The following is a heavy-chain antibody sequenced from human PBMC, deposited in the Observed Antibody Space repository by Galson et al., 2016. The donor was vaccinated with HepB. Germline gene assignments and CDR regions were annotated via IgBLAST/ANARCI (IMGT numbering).Heavy chain of an antibody. CDR2: ISGSGTST. CDR3: AREGAQMAVAGTAFDY. Sequence: SLRLSCAASGFTFSTYAMTWVRQPPGKGLEWLSSISGSGTSTYYADSVEGHFTISRDNSKNTLYLQMNSLRAGDTAVYYCAREGAQMAVAGTAFDYWGQGTLVTVPS. V-gene: IGHV3-23*01. CDR1: GFTFSTYA. J-gene: IGHJ4*02. D-gene: IGHD6-19*01.